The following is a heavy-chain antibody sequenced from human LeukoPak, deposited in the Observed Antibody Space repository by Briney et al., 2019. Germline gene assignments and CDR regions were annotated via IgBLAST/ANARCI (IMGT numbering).Heavy chain of an antibody. J-gene: IGHJ5*02. CDR2: ISYDGSNK. CDR1: GFTFSSYA. Sequence: GGSLRLSCAASGFTFSSYAMHWVRQAPGKGLEWVAVISYDGSNKYYADSVKGRFTISRDNSKNTLYLQMNSLRAEDTAVYYCARAQAILRFLEWSSSPFWFDPWGQGTLVTVSS. V-gene: IGHV3-30-3*01. CDR3: ARAQAILRFLEWSSSPFWFDP. D-gene: IGHD3-3*01.